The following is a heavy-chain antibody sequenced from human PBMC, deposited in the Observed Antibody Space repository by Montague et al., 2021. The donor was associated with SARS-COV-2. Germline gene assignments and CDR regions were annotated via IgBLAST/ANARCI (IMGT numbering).Heavy chain of an antibody. V-gene: IGHV6-1*01. CDR2: TKYTSTRYE. D-gene: IGHD2-8*02. CDR3: ARDLYWAFDA. Sequence: CAIPGDSVSSNIAAWNWIRQSPSRGLEWLGRTKYTSTRYETYAVSVQSRITITADTSKNQFSLHLNSVTPEDTAVYYCARDLYWAFDAWGLGTTVTVSA. J-gene: IGHJ3*01. CDR1: GDSVSSNIAA.